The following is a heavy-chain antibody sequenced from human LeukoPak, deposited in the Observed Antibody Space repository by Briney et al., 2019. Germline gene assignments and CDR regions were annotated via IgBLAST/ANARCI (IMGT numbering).Heavy chain of an antibody. J-gene: IGHJ4*02. CDR2: ISGSGGST. Sequence: GGSLRLSCAASGFTFSSYAMSWVRQAPGKGLEWVSAISGSGGSTYYADSVKGRFTISRDNSKKTLYLQMNSLRAEDTAVYYCAKGDFWSGYLYYFDYWGQGTLVTVSS. V-gene: IGHV3-23*01. CDR3: AKGDFWSGYLYYFDY. CDR1: GFTFSSYA. D-gene: IGHD3-3*01.